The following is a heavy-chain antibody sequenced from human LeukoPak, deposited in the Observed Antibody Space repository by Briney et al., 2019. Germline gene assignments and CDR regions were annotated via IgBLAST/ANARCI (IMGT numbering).Heavy chain of an antibody. Sequence: QPGRSLRLSCAASGFTFSSYVMHWVRQAPGKGLEWVAFISSDGSNKYYADSVKGRFTTSRDNPKNRLYLQMNSLRAEDTAVYHCARDLTGTGDYWGQGTLVTVSS. CDR3: ARDLTGTGDY. V-gene: IGHV3-30-3*01. D-gene: IGHD1-1*01. CDR2: ISSDGSNK. CDR1: GFTFSSYV. J-gene: IGHJ4*02.